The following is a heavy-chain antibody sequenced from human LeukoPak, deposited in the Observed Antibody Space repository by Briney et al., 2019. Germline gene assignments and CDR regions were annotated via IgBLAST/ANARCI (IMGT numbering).Heavy chain of an antibody. CDR2: INAGNGDT. CDR3: ARGLWSAHRREYYFDS. CDR1: GYTFTNYA. V-gene: IGHV1-3*01. J-gene: IGHJ4*02. D-gene: IGHD3-3*01. Sequence: GASVKVSCKASGYTFTNYAVNRLRQAPGQRLEWMGWINAGNGDTKFSQNYQARVTITRDASASTAYIELSSLTSEDTAVYFCARGLWSAHRREYYFDSWGQGTLVTVSS.